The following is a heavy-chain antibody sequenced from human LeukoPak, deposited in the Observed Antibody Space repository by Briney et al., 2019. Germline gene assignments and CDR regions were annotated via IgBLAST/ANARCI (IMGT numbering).Heavy chain of an antibody. Sequence: GRSLRLSCAASGFTFSSYGMHWVRQAPGKGLEWVAVIWYDGSNKYYADSVKGRFTISRDNSKNTLYLQMNSLRAEDTAVYYCARDRGASIVATIFDYRGQGTLVTVSS. CDR1: GFTFSSYG. CDR2: IWYDGSNK. CDR3: ARDRGASIVATIFDY. V-gene: IGHV3-33*01. D-gene: IGHD5-12*01. J-gene: IGHJ4*02.